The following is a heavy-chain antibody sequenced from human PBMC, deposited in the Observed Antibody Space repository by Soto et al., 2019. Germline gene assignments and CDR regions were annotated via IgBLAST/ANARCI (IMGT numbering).Heavy chain of an antibody. CDR3: ATFVGGWYYFDY. CDR2: ISGSGGST. Sequence: GGSLRLSCAASGFTFSSYAMSWVRQAPGKGLEWVSAISGSGGSTYYADSVKGRFTISRDNSKNTLYLQMNSLRAEDSAVYYCATFVGGWYYFDYWGQGTLVTVSS. J-gene: IGHJ4*02. CDR1: GFTFSSYA. D-gene: IGHD3-3*02. V-gene: IGHV3-23*01.